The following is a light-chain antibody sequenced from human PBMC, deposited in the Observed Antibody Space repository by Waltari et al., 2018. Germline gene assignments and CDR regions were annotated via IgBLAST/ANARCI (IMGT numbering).Light chain of an antibody. CDR1: TLPKQY. J-gene: IGLJ2*01. V-gene: IGLV3-25*03. CDR2: KDS. CDR3: QSADSSGTPVI. Sequence: SFELTQPPSVSVSPGQTASITCSGNTLPKQYAYWYQQKPGQAPVLIMYKDSERPSGIPERFSGYSSGTTVTLTISGVQAEDEADYYCQSADSSGTPVIFGGGTKLTVL.